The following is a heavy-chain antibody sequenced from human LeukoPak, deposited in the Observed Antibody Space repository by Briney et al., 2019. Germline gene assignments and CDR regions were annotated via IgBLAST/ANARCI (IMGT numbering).Heavy chain of an antibody. D-gene: IGHD1-20*01. CDR2: INPNSGGT. V-gene: IGHV1-2*06. J-gene: IGHJ4*02. CDR1: GYTFTGYY. Sequence: ASVKVSCKASGYTFTGYYMHWVRQAPGQGLEWMGRINPNSGGTNYAQKFQGRITVTRDTSISTAYMELSRLRSDDTAVYYCARDDNWNQFDYWGQGTLVTVSS. CDR3: ARDDNWNQFDY.